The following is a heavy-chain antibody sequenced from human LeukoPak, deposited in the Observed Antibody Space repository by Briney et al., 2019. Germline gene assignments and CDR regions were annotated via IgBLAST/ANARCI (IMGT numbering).Heavy chain of an antibody. D-gene: IGHD2-2*01. Sequence: SETLSLTCAVYGGSFSGYYWSWIRQPPGKGLEWIGEINHSGSTNYNPSLKSRVTISVDTSKNQFSLKLSPVTAADTAVYYCARRQLLSYFYYYMDVWGKGTTVTVSS. CDR3: ARRQLLSYFYYYMDV. V-gene: IGHV4-34*01. CDR2: INHSGST. CDR1: GGSFSGYY. J-gene: IGHJ6*03.